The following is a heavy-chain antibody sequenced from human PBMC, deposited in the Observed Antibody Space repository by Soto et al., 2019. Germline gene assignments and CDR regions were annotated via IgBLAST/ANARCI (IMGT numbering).Heavy chain of an antibody. Sequence: VASVKVSCKASGGTFSSYTISWVRQAPGQGLEWMGRIIPILGIANYAQKFQGRVTITADKSTSTAYMELSSLRSEDTAVYYCARDGEYGSVLRWFDPWGQGTLVTVSS. V-gene: IGHV1-69*04. CDR3: ARDGEYGSVLRWFDP. CDR2: IIPILGIA. CDR1: GGTFSSYT. D-gene: IGHD3-10*01. J-gene: IGHJ5*02.